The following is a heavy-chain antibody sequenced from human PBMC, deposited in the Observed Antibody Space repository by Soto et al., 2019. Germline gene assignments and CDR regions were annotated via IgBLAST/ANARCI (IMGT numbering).Heavy chain of an antibody. J-gene: IGHJ6*03. CDR3: ATYGDYVYYYYYMDV. CDR1: GFTFSSYS. Sequence: GGSLRLSCAASGFTFSSYSMNWVRQAPGKGLEWVSSISSSSSYIYYADSVKGRFTISRDNAKNSLYLQMNSLRAEDTAVYYCATYGDYVYYYYYMDVWGKGTTVTVSS. D-gene: IGHD4-17*01. V-gene: IGHV3-21*01. CDR2: ISSSSSYI.